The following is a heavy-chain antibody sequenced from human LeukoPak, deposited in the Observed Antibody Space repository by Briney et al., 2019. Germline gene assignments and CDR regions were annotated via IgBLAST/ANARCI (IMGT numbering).Heavy chain of an antibody. V-gene: IGHV4-34*01. D-gene: IGHD4-17*01. J-gene: IGHJ5*02. CDR2: INHSGSA. CDR1: GGSFSGYY. Sequence: SETLSLTCAVYGGSFSGYYWSWIRQPPGKGLEWIGEINHSGSANYNPSLKSRVTISVDTSKNQFSLKLSSVTAADTAVYYCARGATEHFNWFDPWGQGTLVTVSS. CDR3: ARGATEHFNWFDP.